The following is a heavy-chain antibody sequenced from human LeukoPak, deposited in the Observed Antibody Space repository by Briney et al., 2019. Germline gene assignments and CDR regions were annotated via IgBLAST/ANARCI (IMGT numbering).Heavy chain of an antibody. CDR2: ISWNSGSI. V-gene: IGHV3-9*01. CDR1: GFTFDDYA. Sequence: GGSLRLSCAASGFTFDDYAMHWVRQAPGKDLEWVSGISWNSGSIGYADSVKGRFTISRDNTKNSLYLQMNSLRAEDTALYYCAKVGDGYRSHFDYWGQGTLVTVSS. D-gene: IGHD5-24*01. J-gene: IGHJ4*02. CDR3: AKVGDGYRSHFDY.